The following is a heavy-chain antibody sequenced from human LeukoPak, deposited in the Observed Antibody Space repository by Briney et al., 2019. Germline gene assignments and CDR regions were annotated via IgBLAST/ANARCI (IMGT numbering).Heavy chain of an antibody. CDR3: ARDGMTTETPPRDLDY. D-gene: IGHD4-11*01. CDR2: XWSDGTNK. Sequence: GGXLRLSCAVSGFTVSNAWXSWVRQAPGXGXXXXXXXWSDGTNKYYGDSVXXRXXISRDTSKNTLFLQMNSLRAEDTAVYYCARDGMTTETPPRDLDYWGQGTLVIVSS. J-gene: IGHJ4*02. V-gene: IGHV3-33*08. CDR1: GFTVSNAW.